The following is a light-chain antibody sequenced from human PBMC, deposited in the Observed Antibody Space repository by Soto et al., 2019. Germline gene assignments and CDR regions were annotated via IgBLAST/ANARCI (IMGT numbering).Light chain of an antibody. CDR1: QSVSSN. J-gene: IGKJ1*01. CDR2: GAS. Sequence: EMVMTRSPATLSVSQGERATLSCRASQSVSSNLAWYQQKPGQAPRLLIYGASGRATGIPDRFSGSGSGTEFTLTISSLQSEDFAIYYCQQHNNWPRTFGQGTMV. V-gene: IGKV3D-15*01. CDR3: QQHNNWPRT.